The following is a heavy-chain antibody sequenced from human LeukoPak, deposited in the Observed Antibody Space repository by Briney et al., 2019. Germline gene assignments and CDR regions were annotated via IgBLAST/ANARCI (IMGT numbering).Heavy chain of an antibody. D-gene: IGHD1-26*01. CDR2: IYYSGST. J-gene: IGHJ3*02. CDR3: ARDGGSYGDAFDI. V-gene: IGHV4-59*01. Sequence: SETLSLTCTVSGGSISSYYWSWIRQPPGKGLEWIGYIYYSGSTNYNPSLKSRVTISVDTSKNQFSLKLSSVTAADTAVYYCARDGGSYGDAFDIWGQGTMVTVSS. CDR1: GGSISSYY.